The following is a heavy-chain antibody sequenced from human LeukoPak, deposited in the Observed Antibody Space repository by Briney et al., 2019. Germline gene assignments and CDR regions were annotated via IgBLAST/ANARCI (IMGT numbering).Heavy chain of an antibody. V-gene: IGHV4-59*01. Sequence: SETLSLTCTVSGGSISGYYWSWIRQPPGKGLEWIGYIYYSGSTNYNPSLKSRVTISVDTSKNQFSLKLSSVTAADTAVYYCARSPRDYFDYWGQGTLVTVSS. CDR1: GGSISGYY. CDR2: IYYSGST. CDR3: ARSPRDYFDY. J-gene: IGHJ4*02.